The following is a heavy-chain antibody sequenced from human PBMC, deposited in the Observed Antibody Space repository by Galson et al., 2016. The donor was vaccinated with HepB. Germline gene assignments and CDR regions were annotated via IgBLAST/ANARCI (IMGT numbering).Heavy chain of an antibody. CDR3: ARVGIGSSWYFDY. CDR1: GFTFSSYA. D-gene: IGHD6-13*01. J-gene: IGHJ4*02. CDR2: ISGSGDNT. Sequence: SLRLSCAASGFTFSSYAMSWVRQAPGKGLEWVSAISGSGDNTYYADSVKGRFTISRDNSKNTLYLQMNSLRAEDTAVYYCARVGIGSSWYFDYWGQGTLVTVSS. V-gene: IGHV3-23*01.